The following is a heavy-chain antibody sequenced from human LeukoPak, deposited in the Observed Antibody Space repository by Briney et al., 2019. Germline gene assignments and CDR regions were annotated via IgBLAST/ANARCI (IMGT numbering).Heavy chain of an antibody. D-gene: IGHD6-13*01. CDR2: IKQDGSEK. J-gene: IGHJ6*03. CDR3: ARETIAAAGTDTDYYYYYYMDV. Sequence: GGSLRLSCAASGFTFSSYWMSWVRQAPGKGLEWVANIKQDGSEKYYVDSVKGRFTISRDNAKNSLYLQMNSLRAEDTAVYYCARETIAAAGTDTDYYYYYYMDVWGKGTTVTVSS. V-gene: IGHV3-7*01. CDR1: GFTFSSYW.